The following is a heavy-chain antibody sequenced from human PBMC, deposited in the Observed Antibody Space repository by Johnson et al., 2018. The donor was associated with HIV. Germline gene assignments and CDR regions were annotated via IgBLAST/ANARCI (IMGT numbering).Heavy chain of an antibody. J-gene: IGHJ3*02. V-gene: IGHV3-30-3*01. Sequence: QVQLVESGGGVVQPGRSLRLSCAASGFTFSSYAMHWVRQAPGKGLEWVAVISYDGSNKYYADSVKGRFTISRDNSKNTLYLQMNSLRAEDTAVYYCARGWDTAMGNDAFDIWGQGTMVTVSS. CDR3: ARGWDTAMGNDAFDI. CDR1: GFTFSSYA. D-gene: IGHD5-18*01. CDR2: ISYDGSNK.